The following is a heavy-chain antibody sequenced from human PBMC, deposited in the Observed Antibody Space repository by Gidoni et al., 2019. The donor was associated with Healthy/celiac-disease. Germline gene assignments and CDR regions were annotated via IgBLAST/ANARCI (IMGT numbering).Heavy chain of an antibody. V-gene: IGHV3-23*01. D-gene: IGHD4-17*01. CDR1: GSTFSSYA. CDR2: ISGSSGST. J-gene: IGHJ3*02. CDR3: AKDPAKTFYGLVAVDI. Sequence: EVQLLETGGGLVQPGGSLRLSCASPGSTFSSYAMIWVRQAPGKGLEWVSTISGSSGSTYYTDSVKGRFTISRDNSKNTLYLQMNSLRAEDTAVYYCAKDPAKTFYGLVAVDIWGQGTMVTVSS.